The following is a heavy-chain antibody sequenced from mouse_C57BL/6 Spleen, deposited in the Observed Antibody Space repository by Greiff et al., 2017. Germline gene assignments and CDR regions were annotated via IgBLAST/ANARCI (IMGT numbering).Heavy chain of an antibody. CDR3: ARSKLGWFAY. D-gene: IGHD4-1*01. J-gene: IGHJ3*01. CDR2: IDPSDSYT. V-gene: IGHV1-69*01. CDR1: GYTFTSYW. Sequence: VQLQQPGAELVMPGASVKLSCKASGYTFTSYWMHWVKQRPGQGLEWIGEIDPSDSYTNYNQKFKGKSTLTVDKSSSTAYMQLSSLTSEDSAVYYGARSKLGWFAYWGQGTLVTVSA.